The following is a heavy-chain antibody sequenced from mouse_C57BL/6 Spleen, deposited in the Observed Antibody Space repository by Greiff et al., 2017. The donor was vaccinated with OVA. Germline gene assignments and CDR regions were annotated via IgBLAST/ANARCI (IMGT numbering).Heavy chain of an antibody. V-gene: IGHV1-53*01. CDR3: ARGIYYGSSLSYYFDY. CDR2: INPSNGGP. Sequence: QVQLQQPGTELVKPGASVKLSCKASGYTFTSYWMHWVKQRPGQGLEWIGNINPSNGGPNYTEKFKSKATLTVDKSSSTAYMQLSSLTSEDSAVYYCARGIYYGSSLSYYFDYWGQGTTLTVSS. D-gene: IGHD1-1*01. J-gene: IGHJ2*01. CDR1: GYTFTSYW.